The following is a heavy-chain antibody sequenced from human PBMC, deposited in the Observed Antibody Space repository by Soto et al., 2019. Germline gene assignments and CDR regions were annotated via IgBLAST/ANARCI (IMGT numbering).Heavy chain of an antibody. J-gene: IGHJ1*01. CDR2: INPSGGTT. V-gene: IGHV3-23*01. CDR3: ANXGXGSGSICTTRH. Sequence: PGGSLRLSCAPSGFTFRNFAMSWVRQAPGKGLEWLSTINPSGGTTYSVDSVKGRFTISRDNSKNTLYLQMNSLEVADTAVYYCANXGXGSGSICTTRHGGQGTRVTAPS. CDR1: GFTFRNFA. D-gene: IGHD2-15*01.